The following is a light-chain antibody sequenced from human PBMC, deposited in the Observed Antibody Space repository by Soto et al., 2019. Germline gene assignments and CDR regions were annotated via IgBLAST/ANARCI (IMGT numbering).Light chain of an antibody. J-gene: IGKJ4*01. CDR2: AAS. CDR1: QSITTY. V-gene: IGKV1-39*01. Sequence: DIQMTQSPSSLSASVGDRVTIICRASQSITTYLNWYRQKPGKAPKLLIYAASSLQSGVPSRFSGSGSETEFTLSISSLQPEDFATYFCQQIYSAPLTFGGGTKVEIK. CDR3: QQIYSAPLT.